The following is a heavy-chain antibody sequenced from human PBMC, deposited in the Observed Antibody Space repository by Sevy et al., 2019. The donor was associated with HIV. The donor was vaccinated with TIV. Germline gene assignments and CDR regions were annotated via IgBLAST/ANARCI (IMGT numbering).Heavy chain of an antibody. CDR1: GFTLSDYY. CDR3: PGDHVKDVDLGDYYYYAMDV. D-gene: IGHD3-16*01. J-gene: IGHJ6*02. V-gene: IGHV3-11*01. Sequence: GGSLRLSCAASGFTLSDYYMSWIRQAPGKGLQWISYISSNSDTIYYADSVKGRFTISRDNAKNSLYLQMSSLRAEDTAWYSCPGDHVKDVDLGDYYYYAMDVWGQGTRSPSP. CDR2: ISSNSDTI.